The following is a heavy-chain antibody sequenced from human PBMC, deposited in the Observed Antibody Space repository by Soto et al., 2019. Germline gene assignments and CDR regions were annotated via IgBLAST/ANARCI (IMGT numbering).Heavy chain of an antibody. Sequence: EVQLLESGGGLVQPGGSLRLSCVASGFTFKNYDMRWVRQAPGKGLEWVSGISGSGVITYYADSVRGRFTISRDNSKNTLYLKLNSLGAEDTAIYYCAKDRQFRSYYESAGHYNNWGQGTLVTVSS. J-gene: IGHJ4*02. CDR3: AKDRQFRSYYESAGHYNN. D-gene: IGHD3-9*01. CDR2: ISGSGVIT. V-gene: IGHV3-23*01. CDR1: GFTFKNYD.